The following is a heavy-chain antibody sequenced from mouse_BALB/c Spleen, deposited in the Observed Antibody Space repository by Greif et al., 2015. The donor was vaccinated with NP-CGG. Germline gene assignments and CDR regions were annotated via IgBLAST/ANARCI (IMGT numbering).Heavy chain of an antibody. Sequence: EVQLQQSGAELVRSGASVKLSCTASGFNIKDYYMHWVKQRPEQGLEWIGWIDPENGDTEYAPKFQGKATMTADTSSNTAYLQLSSLTSEDTAVYYCNSHPSSSYFDYWGQGTTLTVPS. V-gene: IGHV14-4*02. CDR1: GFNIKDYY. J-gene: IGHJ2*01. CDR2: IDPENGDT. D-gene: IGHD1-1*01. CDR3: NSHPSSSYFDY.